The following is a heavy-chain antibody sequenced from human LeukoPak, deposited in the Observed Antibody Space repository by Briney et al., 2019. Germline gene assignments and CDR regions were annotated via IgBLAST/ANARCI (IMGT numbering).Heavy chain of an antibody. CDR1: GFTFSTYW. Sequence: PGRSLRLSCAASGFTFSTYWMHWVRQAPGKGLVWVSRINSDGSSTINADSVKGRFTIYRDNAKNTLYLQMNSLRAEDTAVYYCARVREASIVVADYWGQGTLVTVSS. D-gene: IGHD3-22*01. CDR2: INSDGSST. J-gene: IGHJ4*02. CDR3: ARVREASIVVADY. V-gene: IGHV3-74*01.